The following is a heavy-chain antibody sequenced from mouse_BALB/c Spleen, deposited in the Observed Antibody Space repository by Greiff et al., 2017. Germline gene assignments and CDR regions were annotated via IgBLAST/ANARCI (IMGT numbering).Heavy chain of an antibody. J-gene: IGHJ4*01. D-gene: IGHD2-14*01. V-gene: IGHV1-77*01. CDR1: GYTFTDYY. CDR3: ARRGYDGAMDY. CDR2: IYPGSGNT. Sequence: QVQLQQSGAELARPGASVKLSCKASGYTFTDYYINWVKQRTGQGLEWIGEIYPGSGNTYYNEKFKGKATLTADKSSSTAYMQLSSLTSEDSAVYFCARRGYDGAMDYWGQGTSLTVSS.